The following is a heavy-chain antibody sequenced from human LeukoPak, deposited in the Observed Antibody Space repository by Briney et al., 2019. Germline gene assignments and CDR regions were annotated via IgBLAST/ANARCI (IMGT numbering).Heavy chain of an antibody. CDR1: GGSISSSSYY. CDR2: IYYSGST. D-gene: IGHD2-8*01. J-gene: IGHJ5*02. Sequence: SETLSLTCTVYGGSISSSSYYWGWIRQPPGKGLEWIGSIYYSGSTYYNPSLKSRVTISVDTSKNQFSLKLSSVTAADTAVYYCARDGGYCTNGVCYTRWFDPWGQGTLVTVSS. CDR3: ARDGGYCTNGVCYTRWFDP. V-gene: IGHV4-39*07.